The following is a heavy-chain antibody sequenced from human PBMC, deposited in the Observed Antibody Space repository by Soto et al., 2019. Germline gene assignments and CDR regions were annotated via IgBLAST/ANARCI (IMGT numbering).Heavy chain of an antibody. J-gene: IGHJ4*02. D-gene: IGHD3-22*01. CDR2: TRNKANSYTT. CDR3: ARENEDSSGYYFSPYDY. V-gene: IGHV3-72*01. Sequence: GGSLRLSCAASGFTFSDHYMDWVRQAPGKGLEWVGRTRNKANSYTTEYAASVKGRFTISRDDSKNSLYLQMNSLKTEDTAVYYCARENEDSSGYYFSPYDYWGQGTLVTVSS. CDR1: GFTFSDHY.